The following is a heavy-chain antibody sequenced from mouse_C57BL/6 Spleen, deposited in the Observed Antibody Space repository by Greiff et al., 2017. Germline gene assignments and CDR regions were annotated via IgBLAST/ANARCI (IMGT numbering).Heavy chain of an antibody. CDR3: AREGTYDYVFAY. CDR1: GYSITSGYY. Sequence: VQLKESGPGLVKPSQSLSLTCSVTGYSITSGYYWNWIRQFPGNKLEWMGYISYDGSNNYNPSLKNRISITRDTSKNQFFLKLNSVTTEDTATYYCAREGTYDYVFAYWGQGTLVTVSA. V-gene: IGHV3-6*01. J-gene: IGHJ3*01. CDR2: ISYDGSN. D-gene: IGHD2-4*01.